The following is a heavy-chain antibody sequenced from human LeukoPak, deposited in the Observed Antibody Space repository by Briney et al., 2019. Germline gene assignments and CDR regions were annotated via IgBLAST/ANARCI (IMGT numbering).Heavy chain of an antibody. CDR2: ISGGGSST. CDR3: AKETDAYYDFWSGYYRY. V-gene: IGHV3-23*01. CDR1: GFTFSSYA. Sequence: GGSLRLSCAASGFTFSSYAMSWVRQAPGKGLEWVSAISGGGSSTYYADSVKGRFTISRDNSKNTLYLQMNSLRAEDTAVYYCAKETDAYYDFWSGYYRYWGQGTLVTVSS. D-gene: IGHD3-3*01. J-gene: IGHJ4*02.